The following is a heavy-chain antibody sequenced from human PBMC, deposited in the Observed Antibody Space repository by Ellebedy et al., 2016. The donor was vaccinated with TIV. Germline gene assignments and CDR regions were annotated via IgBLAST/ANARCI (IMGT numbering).Heavy chain of an antibody. D-gene: IGHD3-3*01. V-gene: IGHV4-34*01. CDR3: ARALPVLWSGYYPNPYYFDY. Sequence: GSLRLXCAVYGGSFSGYYWSWIRQPPGKGLEWIGEINHSGSTNYNPSLKSRVTISVDTSKNQFSLKLSSVTAADTAVYYCARALPVLWSGYYPNPYYFDYWGQGTLVTVSS. J-gene: IGHJ4*02. CDR1: GGSFSGYY. CDR2: INHSGST.